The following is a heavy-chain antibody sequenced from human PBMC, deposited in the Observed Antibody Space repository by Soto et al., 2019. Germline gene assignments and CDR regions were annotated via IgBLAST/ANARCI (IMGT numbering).Heavy chain of an antibody. CDR1: GYSFTSYW. V-gene: IGHV5-51*01. Sequence: PGESLKISCKGSGYSFTSYWIGWVRQMPGKGLEWMGIIYPGDSDTRYSPSFQGQVTISADKSISTAYLQWSSLKASDTAMYYCARLYSGSYSILHYYYYYGMDVWGQGTTVTVSS. CDR2: IYPGDSDT. D-gene: IGHD3-10*01. CDR3: ARLYSGSYSILHYYYYYGMDV. J-gene: IGHJ6*02.